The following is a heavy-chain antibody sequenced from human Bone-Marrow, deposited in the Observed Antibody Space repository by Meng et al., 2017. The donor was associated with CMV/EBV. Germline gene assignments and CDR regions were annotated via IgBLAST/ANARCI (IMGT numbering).Heavy chain of an antibody. Sequence: ETLSLTCAASGFTFSGSAMHWVRQASGKGLEWVGRIRSKANSYATAYAASVKGRFTISRDDSKNTAYLQMNSLKTEDTAVYYCTADMVRGVIGYDAFDIWGQGIMVTVSS. CDR1: GFTFSGSA. CDR3: TADMVRGVIGYDAFDI. D-gene: IGHD3-10*01. CDR2: IRSKANSYAT. V-gene: IGHV3-73*01. J-gene: IGHJ3*02.